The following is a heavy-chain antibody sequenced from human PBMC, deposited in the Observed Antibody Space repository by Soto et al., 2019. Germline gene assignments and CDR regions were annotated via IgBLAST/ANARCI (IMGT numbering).Heavy chain of an antibody. CDR3: AKDGDEYSSSSEGDY. J-gene: IGHJ4*02. CDR1: GFTFSSYA. Sequence: GGSLRLSCAASGFTFSSYAMSWVRQAPGKGLEWVSAISGSGGSTYYADSVKGRFTISRDNSKNTLYLQMNSLRAEDTAVYYCAKDGDEYSSSSEGDYWGQGTLVTVSS. CDR2: ISGSGGST. D-gene: IGHD6-6*01. V-gene: IGHV3-23*01.